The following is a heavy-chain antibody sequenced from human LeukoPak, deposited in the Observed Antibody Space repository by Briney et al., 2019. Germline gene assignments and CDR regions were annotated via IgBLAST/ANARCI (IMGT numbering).Heavy chain of an antibody. Sequence: SETLSLTCAVYGGSFSGYYWSWIRQPPGKGLEWIGEINHSGSTNYNPSLKSRVTISVDTSKNQFSLKLSSVTAADTAVYCCAREGKRRPYYGSGTYGMDVWGKGTTVTVSS. CDR2: INHSGST. CDR3: AREGKRRPYYGSGTYGMDV. V-gene: IGHV4-34*01. CDR1: GGSFSGYY. J-gene: IGHJ6*04. D-gene: IGHD3-10*01.